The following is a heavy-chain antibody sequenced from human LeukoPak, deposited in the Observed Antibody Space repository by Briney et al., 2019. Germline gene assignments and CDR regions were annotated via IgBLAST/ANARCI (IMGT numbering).Heavy chain of an antibody. V-gene: IGHV3-48*02. J-gene: IGHJ6*02. CDR1: GFTFSSYT. CDR2: IGDTSGI. CDR3: ARELSMDV. Sequence: PGGSLRLSCAASGFTFSSYTMNWVRQAPGKGLEWVSYIGDTSGIYYADSVKGRFTISRDNAKNSLYLQMNSLRDEDTAVYYCARELSMDVWGQGTTVTVSS.